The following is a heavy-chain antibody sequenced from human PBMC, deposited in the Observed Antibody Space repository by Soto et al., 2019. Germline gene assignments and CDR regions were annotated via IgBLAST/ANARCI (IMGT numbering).Heavy chain of an antibody. CDR1: GYTFTNYG. Sequence: QVQLVQSGAEVKKPGASVKVSCKASGYTFTNYGISWVRQAPGQGLEWMGWINPYSGNTNYAQKLQGRVTMITDTSTSTASMELRSLRSDDTAVYYCGRYDSSGYDEYWGQGTLVTVSS. J-gene: IGHJ4*02. D-gene: IGHD3-22*01. CDR2: INPYSGNT. CDR3: GRYDSSGYDEY. V-gene: IGHV1-18*04.